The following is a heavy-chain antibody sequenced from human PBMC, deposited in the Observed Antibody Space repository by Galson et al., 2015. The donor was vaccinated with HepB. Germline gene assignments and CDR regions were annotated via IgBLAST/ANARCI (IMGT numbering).Heavy chain of an antibody. Sequence: QSGAEVKKPGESLTISCKDSGYTFSTYWIAWVRQMPGKGLEWMGGLDPNDSSTNYSPSFQGHVTISADRSVSTAYLHWSNLEASDTAMYYCASLNYDILTGYYPGYWGQGTLVTVSS. V-gene: IGHV5-10-1*01. CDR1: GYTFSTYW. CDR2: LDPNDSST. D-gene: IGHD3-9*01. J-gene: IGHJ4*02. CDR3: ASLNYDILTGYYPGY.